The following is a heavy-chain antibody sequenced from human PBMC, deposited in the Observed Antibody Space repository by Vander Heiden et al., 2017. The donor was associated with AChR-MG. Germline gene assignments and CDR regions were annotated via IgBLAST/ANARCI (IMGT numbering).Heavy chain of an antibody. J-gene: IGHJ4*02. Sequence: QLQLPESGSGLVKPSQTLSLTFAVPGGSLGSGGDPWCWSRQPQGKGVEWIGYIYHSGGTYYNPSLTSRVTISVDRPKKQFSLKLGSVTAADTSVYYCARGSQYDYVWGHWGQGTLVTVSS. CDR2: IYHSGGT. V-gene: IGHV4-30-2*01. D-gene: IGHD3-16*01. CDR1: GGSLGSGGDP. CDR3: ARGSQYDYVWGH.